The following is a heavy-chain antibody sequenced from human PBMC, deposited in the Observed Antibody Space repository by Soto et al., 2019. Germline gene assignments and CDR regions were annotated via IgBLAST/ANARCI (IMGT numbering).Heavy chain of an antibody. V-gene: IGHV1-46*01. CDR1: GYTFTSYD. Sequence: ASVKVPCKASGYTFTSYDMHWVRQAPGQGLEWMGIINPSGGSTSYAQKFQGRVTMTRDTSTSAVYMELSSLRSEDTAVYYCARNYYDSSGYYPTDYWGQGTLVTVSS. D-gene: IGHD3-22*01. J-gene: IGHJ4*02. CDR2: INPSGGST. CDR3: ARNYYDSSGYYPTDY.